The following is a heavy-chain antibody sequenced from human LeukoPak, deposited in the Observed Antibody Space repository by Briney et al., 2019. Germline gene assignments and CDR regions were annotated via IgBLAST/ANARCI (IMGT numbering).Heavy chain of an antibody. V-gene: IGHV3-33*06. Sequence: GGSLRLSCAASGFTFSSSGMHWVRQTPGKGLEWVALIWFDGSNNDYADSVKGRFTISRDNSKNTLYLQMNSLRAEDTAVYYCAKAAYGDYAYYYYYGMDVWGQGTTVTVSS. CDR1: GFTFSSSG. J-gene: IGHJ6*02. CDR2: IWFDGSNN. CDR3: AKAAYGDYAYYYYYGMDV. D-gene: IGHD4-17*01.